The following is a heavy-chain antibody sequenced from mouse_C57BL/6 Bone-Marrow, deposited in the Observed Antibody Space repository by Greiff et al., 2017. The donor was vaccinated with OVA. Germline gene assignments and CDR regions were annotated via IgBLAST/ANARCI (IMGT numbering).Heavy chain of an antibody. D-gene: IGHD2-3*01. CDR2: IHPNSGST. J-gene: IGHJ1*03. Sequence: VQLKESGAELVKPGASVKLSCKASGYTFTSYWMHWVKQRPGQGLEWIGMIHPNSGSTNYNEKFKSKATLTVDKSSSTAYMQLSSLTSEDSAVYYCARFYDGYSGYWYFDVWGTGTTVTVSS. CDR3: ARFYDGYSGYWYFDV. V-gene: IGHV1-64*01. CDR1: GYTFTSYW.